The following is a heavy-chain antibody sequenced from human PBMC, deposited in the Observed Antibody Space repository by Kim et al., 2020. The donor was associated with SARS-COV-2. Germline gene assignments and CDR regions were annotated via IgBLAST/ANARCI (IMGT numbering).Heavy chain of an antibody. J-gene: IGHJ4*02. Sequence: SETLSLTCAVYGGSFSGYYWSWVRQPPGKGLEWVGEINHSGRTNYNPSLKSRVTISDETSQNQISMTLTSVLAADTAVYYCARRLSNTSGWGSHYCDLWGQGTLVTVSS. V-gene: IGHV4-34*01. CDR3: ARRLSNTSGWGSHYCDL. CDR2: INHSGRT. CDR1: GGSFSGYY. D-gene: IGHD3-10*01.